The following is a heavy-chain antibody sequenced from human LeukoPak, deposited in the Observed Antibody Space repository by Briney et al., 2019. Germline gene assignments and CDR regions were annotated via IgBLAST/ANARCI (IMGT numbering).Heavy chain of an antibody. CDR3: TDAVAA. CDR2: IYTDGST. Sequence: GGSLRLSCAASGFGVGSNYVTWVRQPPGKGLEWVSVIYTDGSTYYADSVKGRFTISRDTSKNTLYLQMNSLRVDDTAMYYCTDAVAAWGQGTLVTLSS. CDR1: GFGVGSNY. J-gene: IGHJ5*02. D-gene: IGHD6-19*01. V-gene: IGHV3-66*02.